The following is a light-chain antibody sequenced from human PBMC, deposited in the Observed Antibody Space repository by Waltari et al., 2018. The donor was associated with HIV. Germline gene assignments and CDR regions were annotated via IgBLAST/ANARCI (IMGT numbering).Light chain of an antibody. J-gene: IGKJ1*01. CDR2: KAS. CDR1: QSISSW. CDR3: QQYNRYST. Sequence: DIQMTQSPSTLSASVGDRVTITCRASQSISSWLAWYQQKPGKDPKLLIYKASTVESGVPSRFSGSGSGTEFTLTISSLQPDDFATYYCQQYNRYSTFGQGTKVEIK. V-gene: IGKV1-5*03.